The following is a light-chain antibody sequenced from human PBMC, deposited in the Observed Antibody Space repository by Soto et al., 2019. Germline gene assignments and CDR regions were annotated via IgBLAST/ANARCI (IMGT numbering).Light chain of an antibody. V-gene: IGKV1-5*03. CDR1: QSIGVW. Sequence: DIPMTQSPSTLSASVGDRVTITCRASQSIGVWLAWYQQKPGTAPKLLIYKTSTLDSGVPLRFSGSGSGTEFTLTISGLQPDDFATYYCQQYINYFRTFGQGTKVEIK. CDR2: KTS. CDR3: QQYINYFRT. J-gene: IGKJ1*01.